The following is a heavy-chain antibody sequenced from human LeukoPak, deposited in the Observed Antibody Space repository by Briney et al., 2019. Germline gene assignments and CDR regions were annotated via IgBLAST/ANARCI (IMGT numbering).Heavy chain of an antibody. J-gene: IGHJ4*02. D-gene: IGHD5-12*01. CDR2: MNPNSGNT. V-gene: IGHV1-8*01. CDR3: ARVCGFERKDSFSY. CDR1: AYTFTSYD. Sequence: DSVKVSCKASAYTFTSYDINWVRQATGQGLEWMGWMNPNSGNTGYAQRFQGRVTMTRDNSISTAYMELSNLTSEDTAVYFCARVCGFERKDSFSYWGQGTLVTVSS.